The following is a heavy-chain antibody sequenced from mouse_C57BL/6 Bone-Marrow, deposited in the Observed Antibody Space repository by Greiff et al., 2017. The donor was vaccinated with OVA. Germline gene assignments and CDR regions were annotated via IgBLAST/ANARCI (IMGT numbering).Heavy chain of an antibody. CDR2: ISNLAYSI. CDR3: ATIYYYGSSYDYYAMDY. V-gene: IGHV5-15*01. CDR1: GFTFSDYG. D-gene: IGHD1-1*01. Sequence: EVMLVESGGGLVQPGGSLKLSCAASGFTFSDYGMAWVRQAPRKGPEWVAFISNLAYSIYYADTVTGRFTISRENAKNTLYLEMSSLRSEDTAMYYCATIYYYGSSYDYYAMDYWGQGTSVTVSS. J-gene: IGHJ4*01.